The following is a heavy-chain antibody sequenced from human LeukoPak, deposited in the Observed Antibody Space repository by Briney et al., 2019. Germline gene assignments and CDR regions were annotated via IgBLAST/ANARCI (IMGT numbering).Heavy chain of an antibody. CDR3: ARGGIAAAAMGY. Sequence: GGSLRLSCAASGFTFDDYGMNWVRQTPGKGLEWVSGINWNGGSTGYADSVKGRFTISRDNAKNSLYLQMNSLRAEDTALYYCARGGIAAAAMGYWGQGTLVTVSS. J-gene: IGHJ4*02. V-gene: IGHV3-20*04. D-gene: IGHD6-13*01. CDR1: GFTFDDYG. CDR2: INWNGGST.